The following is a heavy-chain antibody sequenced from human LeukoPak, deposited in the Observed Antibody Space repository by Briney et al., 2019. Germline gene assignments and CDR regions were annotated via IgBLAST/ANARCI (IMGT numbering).Heavy chain of an antibody. J-gene: IGHJ4*02. CDR3: AKDSTFSGLSRSGSYSYFDC. CDR2: ISGSDGYT. V-gene: IGHV3-23*01. CDR1: GFTFSSYA. Sequence: QPGGSLRLSCVASGFTFSSYAMIWVRQAPGKGLEAPGKGLEWVSTISGSDGYTYYADSVKGRFTISRDNSKNTLYLQMNTLRAEDTAVYYCAKDSTFSGLSRSGSYSYFDCWGQGTLVTVSS. D-gene: IGHD1-26*01.